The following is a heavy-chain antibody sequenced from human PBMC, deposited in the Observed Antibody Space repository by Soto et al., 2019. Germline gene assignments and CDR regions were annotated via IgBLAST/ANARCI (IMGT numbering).Heavy chain of an antibody. V-gene: IGHV1-8*01. Sequence: QVQLVQSGAEVKKPGASVKVSCKASGYTFTSYDINWVRQATGQGLEWMGWMNPNSGNTCYAQKFQGRVTLTRNTAISTAYRELSSLRSEAPAVYYCTREYSSGWSKDWGQGTLVTVSS. CDR2: MNPNSGNT. D-gene: IGHD6-19*01. J-gene: IGHJ4*02. CDR1: GYTFTSYD. CDR3: TREYSSGWSKD.